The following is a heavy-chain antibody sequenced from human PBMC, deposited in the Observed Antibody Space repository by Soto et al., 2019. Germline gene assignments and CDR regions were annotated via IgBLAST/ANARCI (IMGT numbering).Heavy chain of an antibody. CDR1: GGTFSSYA. CDR2: IIPIFGTA. CDR3: ARMRAADTILGPLYYYYGMDV. D-gene: IGHD3-3*01. J-gene: IGHJ6*02. V-gene: IGHV1-69*01. Sequence: QVQLVQSGAEVKKPGSSVKVSCKASGGTFSSYAISWVRQAPGQGLEWMGGIIPIFGTANYAQKFQGRVTITADESTSTASMGLSSLRSEDTAVYYCARMRAADTILGPLYYYYGMDVWGQGNTVTVTS.